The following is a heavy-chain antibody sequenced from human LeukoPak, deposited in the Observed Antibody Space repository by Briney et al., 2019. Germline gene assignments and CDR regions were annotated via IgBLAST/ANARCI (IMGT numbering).Heavy chain of an antibody. J-gene: IGHJ4*02. V-gene: IGHV3-21*01. Sequence: GGSLRLSCAASGFTFSNYNMNWVRQAPGKGLEWVSSLTSSSSYIYYADSVKGRFTISRDDANNSLYLQLNSLVAEDTAVYYCARDMYDYVWGSYRPYPLGYWGQGTLVTVSS. D-gene: IGHD3-16*02. CDR2: LTSSSSYI. CDR3: ARDMYDYVWGSYRPYPLGY. CDR1: GFTFSNYN.